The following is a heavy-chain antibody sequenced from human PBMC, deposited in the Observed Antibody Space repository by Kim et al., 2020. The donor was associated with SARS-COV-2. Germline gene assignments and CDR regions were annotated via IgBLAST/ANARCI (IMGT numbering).Heavy chain of an antibody. CDR3: AKDRPRAFDI. CDR1: GFTFSSYG. V-gene: IGHV3-30*18. CDR2: ISYDGSNK. Sequence: GGSLRLSCAASGFTFSSYGMHWVRQAPGKGLEWVAVISYDGSNKYYADSVKGRFTISRDNSNNTLYLHMNNLRAEDTAVYYCAKDRPRAFDIWGQGTMVT. J-gene: IGHJ3*02.